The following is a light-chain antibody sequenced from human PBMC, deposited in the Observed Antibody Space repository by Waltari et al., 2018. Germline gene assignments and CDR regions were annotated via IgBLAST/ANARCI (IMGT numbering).Light chain of an antibody. V-gene: IGKV3-11*01. J-gene: IGKJ1*01. CDR3: QQRSNWQWT. CDR1: QNVSSY. CDR2: DAS. Sequence: EIGLTQSPATLSFSPGDRATLSCRASQNVSSYLAWYQQKPGQAPRLLIYDASNRATGIPPRFSGSGSVTDFTLTISSLEPEDFAVYYCQQRSNWQWTFGQGTKVEIK.